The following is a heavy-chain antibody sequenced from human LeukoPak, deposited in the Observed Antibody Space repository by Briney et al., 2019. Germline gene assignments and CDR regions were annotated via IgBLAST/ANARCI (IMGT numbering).Heavy chain of an antibody. Sequence: ASVQVSCKASGYTFTSYYMHWVRQAPGQGLEWMGIINPSGGSTSYAQKFQGRVTMTRDTSTSTVYMELSSLRSEDTAVFYCARGYYDSSGSYCPDYWGQGTLVTVSS. CDR2: INPSGGST. CDR1: GYTFTSYY. J-gene: IGHJ4*02. V-gene: IGHV1-46*01. D-gene: IGHD3-22*01. CDR3: ARGYYDSSGSYCPDY.